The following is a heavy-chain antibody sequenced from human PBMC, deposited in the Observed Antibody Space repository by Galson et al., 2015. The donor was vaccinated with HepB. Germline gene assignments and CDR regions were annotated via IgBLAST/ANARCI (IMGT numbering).Heavy chain of an antibody. D-gene: IGHD2-2*01. CDR1: GFTFSSYD. V-gene: IGHV3-13*05. CDR2: IGTAGDP. Sequence: SLRLSCAASGFTFSSYDMHWVRQATGKGLEWVSAIGTAGDPYYPGSVKGRFTISRENAKNSLYLQMNSLRAGDTAVYYCASRYCSSTGVGVGGFDYWGQGTLVTVSS. J-gene: IGHJ4*02. CDR3: ASRYCSSTGVGVGGFDY.